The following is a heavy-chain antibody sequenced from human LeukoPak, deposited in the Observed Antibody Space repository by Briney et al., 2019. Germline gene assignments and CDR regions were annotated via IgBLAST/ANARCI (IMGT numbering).Heavy chain of an antibody. CDR1: GFTVSSNY. CDR2: FYSGGST. Sequence: GGSLRLSSAASGFTVSSNYMSWVRQAPGKGLEWVSVFYSGGSTYYADSVKGRFTISRDNSKNTLYLQMNSLRAEDTAVYYCARGPQTDAFDIWGQGTMVTVSS. J-gene: IGHJ3*02. V-gene: IGHV3-66*01. CDR3: ARGPQTDAFDI.